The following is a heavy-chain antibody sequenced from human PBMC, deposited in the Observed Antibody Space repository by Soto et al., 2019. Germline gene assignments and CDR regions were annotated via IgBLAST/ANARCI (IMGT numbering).Heavy chain of an antibody. CDR3: ARVGRAARTSFYYYYYMDV. CDR2: MNPNSGNT. V-gene: IGHV1-8*01. CDR1: GYTFTSYD. D-gene: IGHD6-6*01. Sequence: ASVKVSCKASGYTFTSYDINWVRQATGQGLEWMGWMNPNSGNTGYAQKFQGRVTMTRNTSISTAYMELSSLRSEDTAVYYCARVGRAARTSFYYYYYMDVWGKGTTVTVSS. J-gene: IGHJ6*03.